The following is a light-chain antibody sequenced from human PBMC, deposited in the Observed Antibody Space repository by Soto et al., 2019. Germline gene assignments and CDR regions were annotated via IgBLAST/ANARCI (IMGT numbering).Light chain of an antibody. CDR3: QPSHFYST. CDR1: QTIGDL. J-gene: IGKJ1*01. Sequence: DIQMTQSPSTLPASVGDRVTITCRAGQTIGDLLGWYQQKPAKVPRLLIYKAFTLEGGVPSRFSGSGSGTEFTLTSRSVQPDDFATYYCQPSHFYSTLDQGTKVEIK. CDR2: KAF. V-gene: IGKV1-5*03.